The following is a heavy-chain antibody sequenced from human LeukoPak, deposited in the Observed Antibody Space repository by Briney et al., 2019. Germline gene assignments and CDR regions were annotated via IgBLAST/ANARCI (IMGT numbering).Heavy chain of an antibody. CDR2: IYYSGST. CDR1: GGSLSSYY. Sequence: SETLSLTCTVSGGSLSSYYWSWIRQPPGKGLEGIGYIYYSGSTNYNPSLKSRVTISVDTSKNQFSLKLSSVTAADTAVYYCAAARADFWSGYASGYYYYMDVWGKGTTVTVSS. J-gene: IGHJ6*03. D-gene: IGHD3-3*01. V-gene: IGHV4-59*01. CDR3: AAARADFWSGYASGYYYYMDV.